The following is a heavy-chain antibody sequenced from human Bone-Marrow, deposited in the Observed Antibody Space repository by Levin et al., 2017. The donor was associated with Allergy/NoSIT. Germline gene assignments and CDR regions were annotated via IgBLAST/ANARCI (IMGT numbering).Heavy chain of an antibody. J-gene: IGHJ4*02. Sequence: TASETLSLTCTVSGGSVSSNSHYWTWIRQPPGKGMEWIGYIFYIGGTNYNPSLKSRVTMSVDTSKNQFSLNLSSVTAADTAVYYCARGGGWSGGSIDYWGQGTLVTVSS. D-gene: IGHD6-19*01. CDR2: IFYIGGT. V-gene: IGHV4-61*01. CDR3: ARGGGWSGGSIDY. CDR1: GGSVSSNSHY.